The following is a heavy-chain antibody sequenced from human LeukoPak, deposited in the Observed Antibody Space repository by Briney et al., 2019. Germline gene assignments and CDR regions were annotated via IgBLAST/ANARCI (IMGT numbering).Heavy chain of an antibody. Sequence: PGGSLRLSCAASGFTFSSYGMHWVRQAPGKGLEWVAFIRYDGSNKYYADSVKGRFTISRDNSKNTLYLQMNSLRAEDTAVYYCAREGYSSGWYPPYYYYYYMDVWGKGTTVTVSS. CDR1: GFTFSSYG. D-gene: IGHD6-19*01. V-gene: IGHV3-30*02. CDR2: IRYDGSNK. CDR3: AREGYSSGWYPPYYYYYYMDV. J-gene: IGHJ6*03.